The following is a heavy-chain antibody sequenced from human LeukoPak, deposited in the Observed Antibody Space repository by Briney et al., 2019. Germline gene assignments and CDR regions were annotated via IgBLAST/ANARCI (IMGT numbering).Heavy chain of an antibody. CDR3: ARDLGVIVHPSDY. CDR1: GFTFSTYS. J-gene: IGHJ4*02. CDR2: ITSINSYI. D-gene: IGHD3-16*02. Sequence: GGSLRLSCAAPGFTFSTYSMNWVRQAPGKGLEWASSITSINSYIYYADSVKCRFTISRDNAKNSLYLQMNRLRAEDTAVYYCARDLGVIVHPSDYWGQGTLVSVSS. V-gene: IGHV3-21*01.